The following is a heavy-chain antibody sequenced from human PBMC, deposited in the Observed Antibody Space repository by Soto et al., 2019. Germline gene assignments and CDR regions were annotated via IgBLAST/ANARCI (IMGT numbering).Heavy chain of an antibody. V-gene: IGHV3-23*01. D-gene: IGHD2-21*02. CDR1: GFTFSTHA. Sequence: GGSLRLSCVASGFTFSTHAISWVRQAPGKGLEWVATVAYSGVSTYYADFVKGRFTVSKDNSKNTLSLQMNGLEIEDTGMYYCVTRFTAVATARFDYWGQGTLVTVSS. J-gene: IGHJ4*02. CDR3: VTRFTAVATARFDY. CDR2: VAYSGVST.